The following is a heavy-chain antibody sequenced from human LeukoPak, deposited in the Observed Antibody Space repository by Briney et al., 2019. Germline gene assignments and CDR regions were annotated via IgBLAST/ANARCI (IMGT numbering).Heavy chain of an antibody. V-gene: IGHV1-69*05. J-gene: IGHJ4*02. Sequence: GASVKVSCKASGGTFSSYAISWVLQAPGQGLEWMGGIIPIFGTANYAQKFQGRVTITTDESTSTAYMELSSLRSEDTAVYYCASPSGSYPNFDYWGQGTLVTVSS. CDR1: GGTFSSYA. CDR2: IIPIFGTA. D-gene: IGHD1-26*01. CDR3: ASPSGSYPNFDY.